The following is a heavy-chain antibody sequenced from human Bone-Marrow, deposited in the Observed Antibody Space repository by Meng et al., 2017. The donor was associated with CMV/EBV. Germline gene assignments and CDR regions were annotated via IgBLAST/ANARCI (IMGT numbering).Heavy chain of an antibody. V-gene: IGHV3-21*01. J-gene: IGHJ4*02. Sequence: GESLKISCAASGFTFSSYSMNWVRQAPGKGLEWVSSISSSSSYIYYADSVKGRFTISRDNAKNSLYLQMNSLRAEDTAVYYCARDKGFGELPDYWGQGTLVTVSS. CDR2: ISSSSSYI. D-gene: IGHD3-10*01. CDR1: GFTFSSYS. CDR3: ARDKGFGELPDY.